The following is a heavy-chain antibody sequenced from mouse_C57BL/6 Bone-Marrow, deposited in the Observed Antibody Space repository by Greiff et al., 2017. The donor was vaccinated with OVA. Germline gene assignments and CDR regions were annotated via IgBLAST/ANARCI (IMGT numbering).Heavy chain of an antibody. CDR2: IDPSDSYP. CDR3: ARGYYGSSPYWYFDV. D-gene: IGHD1-1*01. J-gene: IGHJ1*03. CDR1: GYTFTSYW. V-gene: IGHV1-69*01. Sequence: QVQLQQPGAELVMPGASVKLSCKASGYTFTSYWMHWVKQRPGQGPEWIGEIDPSDSYPNYNQKFKGKSTLTVDKSSSTAYMQLSSLTSEDSAVYYCARGYYGSSPYWYFDVWGTGTTVTVSS.